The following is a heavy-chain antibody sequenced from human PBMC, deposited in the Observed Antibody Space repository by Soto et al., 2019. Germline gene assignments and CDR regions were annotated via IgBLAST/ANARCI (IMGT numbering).Heavy chain of an antibody. D-gene: IGHD6-13*01. CDR2: IIPIFGTA. CDR3: ARGGIAAARRFHFQH. V-gene: IGHV1-69*13. Sequence: AASVKVSCKASGGTFSSYAISWVRQAPGQGLEWMGGIIPIFGTANYAQKFQGRVTITADESTSTAYMELSSLRSEDTAVYYCARGGIAAARRFHFQHWGQGTLVTVSS. CDR1: GGTFSSYA. J-gene: IGHJ1*01.